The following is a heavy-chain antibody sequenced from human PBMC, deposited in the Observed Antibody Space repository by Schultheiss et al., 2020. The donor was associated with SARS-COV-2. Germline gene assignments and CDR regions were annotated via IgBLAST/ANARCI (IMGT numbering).Heavy chain of an antibody. CDR2: ISSTGGST. CDR3: VKDRDSSGYAFDY. Sequence: GGSLRLSCSASGFSFSSYTMHWVRQAPGKGLEYVSVISSTGGSTYYADSVKGRFTISRDNSKNTLYLQMSSLRAEDTAVYYCVKDRDSSGYAFDYWGQGTLVNVAS. V-gene: IGHV3-64D*09. CDR1: GFSFSSYT. D-gene: IGHD5-12*01. J-gene: IGHJ4*02.